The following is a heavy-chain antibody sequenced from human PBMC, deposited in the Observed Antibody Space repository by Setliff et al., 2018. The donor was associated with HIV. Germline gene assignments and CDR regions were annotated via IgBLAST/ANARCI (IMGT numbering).Heavy chain of an antibody. CDR1: GDSISSGSNY. CDR3: ARASSDIPGVDSNYFDD. J-gene: IGHJ4*02. V-gene: IGHV4-61*02. Sequence: PSETLSLTFTVSGDSISSGSNYWSWIRQPAGKGLEWIGRIYTSGPRYNPSLENRVTISVDTSKSQFFLMLSSVTAADTAVYYCARASSDIPGVDSNYFDDWGQGTLVTVSS. D-gene: IGHD2-2*01. CDR2: IYTSGP.